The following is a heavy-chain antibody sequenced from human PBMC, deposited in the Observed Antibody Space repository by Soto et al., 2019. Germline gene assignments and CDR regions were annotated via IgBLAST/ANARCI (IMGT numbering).Heavy chain of an antibody. CDR3: AKDSSGWYVFDY. V-gene: IGHV3-30*18. J-gene: IGHJ4*02. Sequence: GGSLRLSFAASGFTFNSYGVHWDRQAPGKGLEWVAVISYDGSNKYYAASVKGRFTISRDNSKNTLYLQMNSLRAEDTAVYYCAKDSSGWYVFDYWGQGTQVTVSS. CDR2: ISYDGSNK. D-gene: IGHD6-19*01. CDR1: GFTFNSYG.